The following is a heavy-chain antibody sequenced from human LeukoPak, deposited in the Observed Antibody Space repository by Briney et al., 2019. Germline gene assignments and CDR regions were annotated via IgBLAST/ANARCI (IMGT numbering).Heavy chain of an antibody. CDR3: ARGNSHGSGSPDY. D-gene: IGHD3-10*01. V-gene: IGHV7-4-1*02. CDR2: INTNTGNP. J-gene: IGHJ4*02. CDR1: GYTFTRCD. Sequence: GASVKVSCKASGYTFTRCDMNWVRQAPGQGLEWMGWINTNTGNPTYAQGFTGRFVFSLDTSVSTAYLQISGLKPEDTAVYYCARGNSHGSGSPDYWGQGTLVTVSS.